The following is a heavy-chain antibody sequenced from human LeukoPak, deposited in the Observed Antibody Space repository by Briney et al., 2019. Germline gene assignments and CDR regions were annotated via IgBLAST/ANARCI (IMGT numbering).Heavy chain of an antibody. D-gene: IGHD1-26*01. Sequence: SETLSLTCTVSGGSISSGSYYWSWIRQPAGKGLEWIGRIYTSGSTNYNPSLKSRVTISVDTSKNQFSLKLSSVTAADTAVYYCARVSEVGARGDYWGQGTLVTVSS. CDR2: IYTSGST. V-gene: IGHV4-61*02. J-gene: IGHJ4*02. CDR1: GGSISSGSYY. CDR3: ARVSEVGARGDY.